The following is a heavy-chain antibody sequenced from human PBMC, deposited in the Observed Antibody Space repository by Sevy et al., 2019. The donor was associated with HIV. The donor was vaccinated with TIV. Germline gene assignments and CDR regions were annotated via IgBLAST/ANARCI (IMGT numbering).Heavy chain of an antibody. CDR1: GFTFSDYY. J-gene: IGHJ6*02. Sequence: GGSLRLSCAASGFTFSDYYMDWVRQAPGKGLEWVGRIRNKANSYTTEFAASVKGRFTISRDDSKNTLYLQMNSLKAEDTAVYYCSTDPIIVLLVTDGMDVWGQGTTVTVSS. V-gene: IGHV3-72*01. CDR3: STDPIIVLLVTDGMDV. CDR2: IRNKANSYTT. D-gene: IGHD2-8*01.